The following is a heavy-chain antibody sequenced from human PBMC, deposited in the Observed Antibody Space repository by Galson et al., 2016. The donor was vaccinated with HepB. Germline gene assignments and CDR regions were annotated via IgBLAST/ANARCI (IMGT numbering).Heavy chain of an antibody. CDR1: GFTFGDYA. CDR3: ARGKGISGIIDAFDI. D-gene: IGHD3-3*01. V-gene: IGHV3-49*03. Sequence: SLRLSCAASGFTFGDYAMSWFRQAPGKGLEWVTFSKSKTYGGTIDYAASVKGRFTISRDDSKSVAYLQMSSLKTEDTAVYYCARGKGISGIIDAFDIWGQGTMVTVSS. J-gene: IGHJ3*02. CDR2: SKSKTYGGTI.